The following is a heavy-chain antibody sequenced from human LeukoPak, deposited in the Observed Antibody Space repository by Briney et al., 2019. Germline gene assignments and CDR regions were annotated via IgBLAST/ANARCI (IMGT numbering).Heavy chain of an antibody. CDR3: ARVNRVGANSDY. Sequence: GGSLRLSCAASGFTFSSYWMHWVRQAPGKGLVWVSRINSDGSSTSYADSVKGRFTISRDNAKNTLCLQMNSLRAEDTAVYYCARVNRVGANSDYWGRGTLVTVSS. D-gene: IGHD1-26*01. CDR2: INSDGSST. CDR1: GFTFSSYW. V-gene: IGHV3-74*01. J-gene: IGHJ4*02.